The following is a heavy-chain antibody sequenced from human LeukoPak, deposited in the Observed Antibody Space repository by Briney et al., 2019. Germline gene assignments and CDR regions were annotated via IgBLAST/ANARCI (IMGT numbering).Heavy chain of an antibody. CDR3: ARGGGSGYSYG. CDR2: IYYSGST. D-gene: IGHD5-18*01. Sequence: PSETLSLTCTVSGGSISSYYWSWIRQPPGKGLEWIGYIYYSGSTNYNPSLKSLVTISVDTSKNQFSLKLTSVTAADTAVYYCARGGGSGYSYGWGQGTLVTVSS. CDR1: GGSISSYY. J-gene: IGHJ4*02. V-gene: IGHV4-59*01.